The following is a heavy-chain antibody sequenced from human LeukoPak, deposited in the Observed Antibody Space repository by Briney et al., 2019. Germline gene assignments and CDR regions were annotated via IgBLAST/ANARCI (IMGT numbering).Heavy chain of an antibody. CDR3: AKFYGGLGWLPGMNYYMDV. J-gene: IGHJ6*03. D-gene: IGHD3-16*01. Sequence: GGSLRLSCAASGFTLSSYDIHWLRQAPGKGLEWVAFIRYDGSNKYYADSVKGRFTISRDNSKNTLYLQMNSLRAEDTAVYYCAKFYGGLGWLPGMNYYMDVWGKGTTVTISS. CDR1: GFTLSSYD. CDR2: IRYDGSNK. V-gene: IGHV3-30*02.